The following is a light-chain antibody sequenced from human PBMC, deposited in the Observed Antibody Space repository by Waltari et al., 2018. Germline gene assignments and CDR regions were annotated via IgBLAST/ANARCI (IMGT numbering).Light chain of an antibody. CDR1: RSNIGRHS. CDR2: RSD. Sequence: QSLLTQPPSISGAPGPRVTISCSGGRSNIGRHSVHLYEQVPGTAPKLLIFRSDQRPSGVSDRFSGSKSGTSASLTITGLLSADEADYICAAWDDSLNAWIFGGGTRLTVL. J-gene: IGLJ3*02. CDR3: AAWDDSLNAWI. V-gene: IGLV1-44*01.